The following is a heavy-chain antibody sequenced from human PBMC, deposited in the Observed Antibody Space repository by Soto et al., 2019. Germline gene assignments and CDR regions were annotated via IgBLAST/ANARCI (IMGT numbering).Heavy chain of an antibody. J-gene: IGHJ4*02. CDR3: AKRASGSYFDY. CDR2: ISGSGGST. D-gene: IGHD3-10*01. V-gene: IGHV3-23*01. CDR1: GFTFSSYA. Sequence: EVQLLESGGGLVQPGGSLRLSCAASGFTFSSYAMNWVRQAPGKGLEWVSVISGSGGSTYYADSVKGRFTISRVNSKNTLYLQMNSLRAGDTAVYYCAKRASGSYFDYWGQGTLVTVSS.